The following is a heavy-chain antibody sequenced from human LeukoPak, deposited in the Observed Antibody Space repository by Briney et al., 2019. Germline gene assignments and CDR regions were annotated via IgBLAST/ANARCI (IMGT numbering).Heavy chain of an antibody. V-gene: IGHV4-59*13. CDR2: IYNSVTT. CDR1: GLSISANS. J-gene: IGHJ4*02. CDR3: ARGARSSDY. D-gene: IGHD3-10*01. Sequence: SETLSLTCTVSGLSISANSWSWIRQPPGKGLEWIGYIYNSVTTNYNPSLTSRVTISVDTSKNQLSLKLSSATAAVTAVYYCARGARSSDYWGQGTLVTVSS.